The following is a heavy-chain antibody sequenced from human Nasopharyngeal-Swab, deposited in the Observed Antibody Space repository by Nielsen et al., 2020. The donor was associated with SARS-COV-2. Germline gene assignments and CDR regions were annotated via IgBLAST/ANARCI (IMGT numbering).Heavy chain of an antibody. CDR2: ISSSSSYI. CDR1: GFTFSSYS. CDR3: ARDGLQPPFDY. Sequence: GESLKISCAASGFTFSSYSMNWVRQAPGKGLEWVSSISSSSSYIYYADSVKGRFTISRDNAKNSLYLQMNSLRAEDTAVYYCARDGLQPPFDYWGQGTLVTVSS. V-gene: IGHV3-21*01. J-gene: IGHJ4*02.